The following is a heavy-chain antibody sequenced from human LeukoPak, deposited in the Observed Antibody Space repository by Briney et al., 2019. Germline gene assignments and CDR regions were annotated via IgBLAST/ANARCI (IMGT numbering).Heavy chain of an antibody. CDR1: GGTFSSYA. V-gene: IGHV1-69*13. D-gene: IGHD2-2*01. Sequence: ASVKVSCKASGGTFSSYAISWVRQAPGQGLEWMGGIIPIFGTANYAQKFQGRVTITADESTSTAYMELSSLRSEDTAVYYCARDGEYQLLHPYYYMDVWGKGTTVTVSS. J-gene: IGHJ6*03. CDR3: ARDGEYQLLHPYYYMDV. CDR2: IIPIFGTA.